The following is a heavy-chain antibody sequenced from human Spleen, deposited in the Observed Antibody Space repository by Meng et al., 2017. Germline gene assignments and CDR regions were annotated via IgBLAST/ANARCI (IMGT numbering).Heavy chain of an antibody. V-gene: IGHV4-34*01. CDR1: GGSFSNFY. CDR2: LNHSGGT. J-gene: IGHJ4*02. Sequence: QAQLQQWGAGLFKPSETLALTCAVSGGSFSNFYWNWIRQPPGKGLEWIGELNHSGGTNYNPSLKSRVTISVDTSKSQFSLKVNSVTAADTAVYYCARGPPAGYWGQGTLVTVSS. CDR3: ARGPPAGY.